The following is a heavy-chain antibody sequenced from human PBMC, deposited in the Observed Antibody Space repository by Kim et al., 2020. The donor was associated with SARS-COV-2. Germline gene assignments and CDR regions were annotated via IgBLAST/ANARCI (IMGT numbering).Heavy chain of an antibody. V-gene: IGHV3-23*01. Sequence: AEPMQGRFPISRANSENALNLQMNSLRAEDTALYYCAKVTTITAPFYDYWGQGTLVTVSS. J-gene: IGHJ4*02. CDR3: AKVTTITAPFYDY. D-gene: IGHD4-4*01.